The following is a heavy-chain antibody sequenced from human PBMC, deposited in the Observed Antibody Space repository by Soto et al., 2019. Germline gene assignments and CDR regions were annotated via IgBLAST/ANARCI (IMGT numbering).Heavy chain of an antibody. CDR2: INHSGST. D-gene: IGHD1-26*01. J-gene: IGHJ4*02. CDR3: ARFTGFGTVGVCAEYYLDY. CDR1: GGSFSGYY. V-gene: IGHV4-34*01. Sequence: SETLSLTCAVYGGSFSGYYWSWIRQPPGKGLEWIGEINHSGSTNYNPSLKSRVTISVDTSKNQFSLKLSSVTAADTAVYYCARFTGFGTVGVCAEYYLDYWGQGTLVTVS.